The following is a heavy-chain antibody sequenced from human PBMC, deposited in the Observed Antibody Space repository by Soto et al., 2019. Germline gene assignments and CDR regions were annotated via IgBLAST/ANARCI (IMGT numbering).Heavy chain of an antibody. V-gene: IGHV3-33*08. CDR3: ARDSGSFDY. D-gene: IGHD1-26*01. J-gene: IGHJ4*02. CDR2: IWYDGSNK. CDR1: GFTFSSYG. Sequence: GGSLRLSCAASGFTFSSYGMHWVRQAPGKGLDWVAVIWYDGSNKYYADSVKGRFTISRDNSKNTLYLQMNSLRAEDTAVYYCARDSGSFDYWGQGTLVTVSS.